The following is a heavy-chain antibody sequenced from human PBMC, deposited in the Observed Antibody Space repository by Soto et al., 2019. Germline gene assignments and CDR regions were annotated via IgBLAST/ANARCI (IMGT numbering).Heavy chain of an antibody. V-gene: IGHV3-30-3*01. D-gene: IGHD3-10*01. J-gene: IGHJ6*02. CDR3: ARSRHGSGSYTHFYYGLDV. Sequence: QVQLVESGGGVVQPGRSLRLSCAASGFTFISYAMHWVRQAPGKGLEWVAVISFDGSTEYYADSVKGRFTISRDNSKNKVYLQINSLRSEDTAVYYCARSRHGSGSYTHFYYGLDVWGQGTTVTVSS. CDR1: GFTFISYA. CDR2: ISFDGSTE.